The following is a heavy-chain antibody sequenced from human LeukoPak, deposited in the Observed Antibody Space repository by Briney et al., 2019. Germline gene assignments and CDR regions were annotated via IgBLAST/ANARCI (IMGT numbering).Heavy chain of an antibody. D-gene: IGHD2-2*01. CDR2: IRYDGSNK. V-gene: IGHV3-30*02. CDR1: GFTFSSYG. Sequence: PGGSLRLSCAASGFTFSSYGMHWVRQAPGKGLEWVAFIRYDGSNKYYADSVKGRFTISRDNSKNTLYLQMNSLRAEDTAVYYCARGVRPCSSTSCYGVDYWGQGTLVTVSS. J-gene: IGHJ4*02. CDR3: ARGVRPCSSTSCYGVDY.